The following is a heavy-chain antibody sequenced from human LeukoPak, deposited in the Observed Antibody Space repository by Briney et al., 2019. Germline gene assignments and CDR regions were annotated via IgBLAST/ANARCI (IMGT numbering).Heavy chain of an antibody. D-gene: IGHD2-2*01. Sequence: ASVKVSCKASGYTFIAYYMHWVRQAPGQGLEWMGWINPNSGGTNYAQKFQGRVTMTRDTSISTACMDQSRLRSDDTAVYYCARGMGVLVPAATWFDPWGQGTLVTVSS. V-gene: IGHV1-2*02. CDR2: INPNSGGT. CDR1: GYTFIAYY. CDR3: ARGMGVLVPAATWFDP. J-gene: IGHJ5*02.